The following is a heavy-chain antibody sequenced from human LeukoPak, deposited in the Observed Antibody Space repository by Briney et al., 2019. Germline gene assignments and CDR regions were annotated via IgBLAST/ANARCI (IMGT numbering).Heavy chain of an antibody. CDR1: RFTFSTYW. J-gene: IGHJ4*02. CDR3: VTEVRRPYFDS. Sequence: GGSLRLSCAASRFTFSTYWMHWVRQAPGKGLVWVSRINSDGSSTGYADSVKGRFTISRDNAKNTLYLQMNSLRPEDTAVYYCVTEVRRPYFDSWGQGTLVTVSS. CDR2: INSDGSST. V-gene: IGHV3-74*01. D-gene: IGHD4-17*01.